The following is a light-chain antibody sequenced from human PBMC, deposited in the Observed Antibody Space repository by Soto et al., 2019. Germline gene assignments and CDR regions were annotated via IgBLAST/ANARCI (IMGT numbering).Light chain of an antibody. Sequence: EIVLTQSPGTLSLSPGERATLSCRASQNIENNYLAWYQQKPGQAPRLLIDDASSRATGVPDRFSGSGSGTEFTLTISSLQSEDFAVYYCQQYNNWPPGRTFGQGTKVEIK. CDR3: QQYNNWPPGRT. CDR2: DAS. J-gene: IGKJ1*01. CDR1: QNIENNY. V-gene: IGKV3D-15*01.